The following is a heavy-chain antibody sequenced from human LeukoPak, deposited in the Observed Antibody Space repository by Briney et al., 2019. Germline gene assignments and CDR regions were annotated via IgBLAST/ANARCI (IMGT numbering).Heavy chain of an antibody. D-gene: IGHD1-14*01. J-gene: IGHJ6*03. CDR1: GGTFSSYA. V-gene: IGHV1-69*04. CDR2: IIPILGIA. CDR3: ARDQSRGETGAKGSYYYYYMDV. Sequence: ASVKVSCKASGGTFSSYAISWVRQAPGQGLEWMGRIIPILGIANYAQKFQGRVTITADESTSTAYMELSSLRSEDTAVYYCARDQSRGETGAKGSYYYYYMDVWGKGTTVTVSS.